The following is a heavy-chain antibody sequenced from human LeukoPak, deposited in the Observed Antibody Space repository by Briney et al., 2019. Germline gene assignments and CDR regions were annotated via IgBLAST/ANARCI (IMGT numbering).Heavy chain of an antibody. Sequence: GGSLRLSCAASGFTFSSFDMHWVRQAPGKGLEWVAVISYDGSNKYHADSVKGRFTISRDNSKNTLYLQMNSLRAEDTAVYYCAKGYSGYSYGYSNWFDPWGQGTLVTVSS. CDR2: ISYDGSNK. CDR1: GFTFSSFD. J-gene: IGHJ5*02. V-gene: IGHV3-30*18. CDR3: AKGYSGYSYGYSNWFDP. D-gene: IGHD5-18*01.